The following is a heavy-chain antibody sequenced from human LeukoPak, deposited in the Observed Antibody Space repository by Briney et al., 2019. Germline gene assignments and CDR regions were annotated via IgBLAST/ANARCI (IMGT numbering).Heavy chain of an antibody. J-gene: IGHJ5*02. CDR1: GVDLSTYE. CDR2: ITISGHTK. Sequence: GGSLRLSCAACGVDLSTYEMNWVRQAPGKGLEWIADITISGHTKNYADSVKGRFTISRDNARTSLYLQMNTLRVEDTGVYYCARGDPHADLWGQGTLVTVSS. V-gene: IGHV3-48*03. CDR3: ARGDPHADL.